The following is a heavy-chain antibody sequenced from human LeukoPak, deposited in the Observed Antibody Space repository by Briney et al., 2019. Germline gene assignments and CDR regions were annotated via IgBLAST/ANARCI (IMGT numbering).Heavy chain of an antibody. J-gene: IGHJ3*02. CDR2: ISGSGGST. D-gene: IGHD2-2*01. CDR3: AKDHRPYCSSTSCPDAFDI. V-gene: IGHV3-23*01. CDR1: GFTFSSYA. Sequence: GGSLRLSCAASGFTFSSYAMSWVRQAPGKGLEWVSAISGSGGSTYYADSVKGRFTISRDNSKNTLYLQMNSLRAEDTAVYYCAKDHRPYCSSTSCPDAFDIWGQGTMVTVSS.